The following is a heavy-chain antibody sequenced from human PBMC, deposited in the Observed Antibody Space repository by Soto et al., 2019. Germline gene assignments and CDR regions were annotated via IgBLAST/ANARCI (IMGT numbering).Heavy chain of an antibody. J-gene: IGHJ3*02. V-gene: IGHV3-23*01. Sequence: GGSLRLSCAASGFTFSSYAMSWVRQAPGKGLEWVSAISGSGDSTYHADSVKGRFTISRDNSKNTLYLQMNSLRAEDTAVYYCAKMSSSWKTHAFDIWGQGTMVTVSS. D-gene: IGHD6-13*01. CDR2: ISGSGDST. CDR3: AKMSSSWKTHAFDI. CDR1: GFTFSSYA.